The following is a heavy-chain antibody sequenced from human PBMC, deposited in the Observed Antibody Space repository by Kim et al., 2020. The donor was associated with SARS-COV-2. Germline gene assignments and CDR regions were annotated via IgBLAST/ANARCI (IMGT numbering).Heavy chain of an antibody. Sequence: GGSLRLSCAASGFTFSSYAMHWVRQAPGKGLEYVSAISSNGGSTYYANSVKGRFTISRDNSKNTLYLQMGSLRAEDMAVYYCARDGGITIFRVAPLLYYGMDVWGQGTTVTVSS. CDR1: GFTFSSYA. CDR2: ISSNGGST. J-gene: IGHJ6*02. V-gene: IGHV3-64*01. CDR3: ARDGGITIFRVAPLLYYGMDV. D-gene: IGHD3-3*01.